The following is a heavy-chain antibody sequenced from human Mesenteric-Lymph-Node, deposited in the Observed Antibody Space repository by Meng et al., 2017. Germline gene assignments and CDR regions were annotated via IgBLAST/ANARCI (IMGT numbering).Heavy chain of an antibody. J-gene: IGHJ4*02. D-gene: IGHD2/OR15-2a*01. Sequence: QGQLQRWRGGLLKPSETLSLTCAVYGGSLSGYYWSWIRQPPGKGLEWIGEINHSGSTNYNPSLKSRVTISVDTSKNQFSLKLSSVTAADTAVYYCARGFLSFVRVFDYWGQGTLVTVSS. CDR3: ARGFLSFVRVFDY. V-gene: IGHV4-34*01. CDR1: GGSLSGYY. CDR2: INHSGST.